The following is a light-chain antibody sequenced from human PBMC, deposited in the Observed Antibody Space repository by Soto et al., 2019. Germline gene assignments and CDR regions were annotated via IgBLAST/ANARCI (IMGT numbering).Light chain of an antibody. V-gene: IGKV3-20*01. CDR2: GAS. J-gene: IGKJ4*01. CDR1: QSVSNNY. Sequence: EIVLMQSPGTLSLSPGERATLSCRASQSVSNNYVAWYQQKPGQAPRLLIAGASSRATGIPDRFSGSGYGTDFTLTISRLEPEYFAVYYCQQYGTSPPLTFGGGTKVEIK. CDR3: QQYGTSPPLT.